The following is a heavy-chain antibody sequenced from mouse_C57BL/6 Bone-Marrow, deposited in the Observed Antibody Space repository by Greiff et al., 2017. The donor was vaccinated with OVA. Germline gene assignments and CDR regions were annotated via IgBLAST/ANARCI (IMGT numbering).Heavy chain of an antibody. V-gene: IGHV1-81*01. CDR1: GYTFTSYG. CDR3: ATNWILFAY. Sequence: VQGVESGAELARPGASVKLSCTASGYTFTSYGISWVKQRTGQGLEWIGGFYPRSGNTSYNEKFKGKATLTADKSSSTAYMELRSLTSEDSAVYFCATNWILFAYWGQGTLVTVSA. D-gene: IGHD4-1*01. J-gene: IGHJ3*01. CDR2: FYPRSGNT.